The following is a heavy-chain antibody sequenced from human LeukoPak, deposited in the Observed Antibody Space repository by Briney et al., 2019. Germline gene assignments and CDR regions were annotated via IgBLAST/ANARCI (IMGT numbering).Heavy chain of an antibody. V-gene: IGHV3-66*01. Sequence: GGSLRLSCAASGFTVGTNYMSWVRQAPGKGLEWVSLIYSGGGTYYADSVKGRFTISRDNSRNTLSLQMNSLRVDDTAVYYCARGFRSVTTWGYFDYWGQGALVTVSS. J-gene: IGHJ4*02. CDR3: ARGFRSVTTWGYFDY. CDR2: IYSGGGT. CDR1: GFTVGTNY. D-gene: IGHD4-17*01.